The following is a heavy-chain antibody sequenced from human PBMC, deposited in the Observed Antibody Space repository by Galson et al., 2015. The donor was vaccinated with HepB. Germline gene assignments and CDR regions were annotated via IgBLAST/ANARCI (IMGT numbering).Heavy chain of an antibody. V-gene: IGHV3-30-3*01. D-gene: IGHD2-2*01. CDR2: ISYDGSNK. J-gene: IGHJ3*02. CDR1: GFTFSSYA. CDR3: ARAVGTIGYCSSTSCFGGRLGAFDI. Sequence: SLRLSCAASGFTFSSYAMHWVRQAPGKGLEWVAVISYDGSNKYYADSVKGRFTISRDNSKNTLYLQMNSLRAEDTAVYYCARAVGTIGYCSSTSCFGGRLGAFDIWGQGTMVTVSS.